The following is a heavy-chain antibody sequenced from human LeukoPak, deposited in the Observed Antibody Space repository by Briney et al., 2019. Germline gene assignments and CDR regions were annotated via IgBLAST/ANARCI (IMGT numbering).Heavy chain of an antibody. CDR3: ARAKIVDWFDP. Sequence: ASVKVSCKASGYTFTGYYMHWVRQAPGQGLEWMGWINPKSGCKNYAQKFRGRVVMNRDTYISTAYMELSRLRSDDTAVYYCARAKIVDWFDPWGQGTLVTVSS. J-gene: IGHJ5*02. V-gene: IGHV1-2*02. CDR2: INPKSGCK. CDR1: GYTFTGYY. D-gene: IGHD2/OR15-2a*01.